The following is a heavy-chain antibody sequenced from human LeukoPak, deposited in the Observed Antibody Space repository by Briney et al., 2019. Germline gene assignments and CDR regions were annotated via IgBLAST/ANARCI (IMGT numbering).Heavy chain of an antibody. Sequence: GGSLRLSCAASGFTFSSYSMNWVRQAPGKGLEWVSSISSSSSYIYYADSVKGRFTLSRDNAKNSLYLQMNSLRAEDTAVYYCARDWGGYCSGGSCYSLATGWFDPWGQGTLVTVSS. CDR2: ISSSSSYI. CDR1: GFTFSSYS. CDR3: ARDWGGYCSGGSCYSLATGWFDP. D-gene: IGHD2-15*01. V-gene: IGHV3-21*01. J-gene: IGHJ5*02.